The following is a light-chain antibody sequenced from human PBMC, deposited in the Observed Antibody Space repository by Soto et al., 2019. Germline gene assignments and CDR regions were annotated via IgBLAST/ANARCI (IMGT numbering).Light chain of an antibody. CDR2: GAS. V-gene: IGKV3D-15*01. Sequence: EIVMTQSPDTQSVSPGERATLSCRASQSVGSNLAWYQQKPGQAPRLLIYGASTRATGIPARFSRSGSGTEFTLTISSLQSEDSAVYYCQQYNNWVTFGAGTKVDIK. J-gene: IGKJ4*01. CDR1: QSVGSN. CDR3: QQYNNWVT.